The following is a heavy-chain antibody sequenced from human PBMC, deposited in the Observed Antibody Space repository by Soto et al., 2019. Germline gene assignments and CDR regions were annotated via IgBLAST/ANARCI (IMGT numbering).Heavy chain of an antibody. J-gene: IGHJ4*02. CDR3: ARGGQVVVVTAALDY. V-gene: IGHV1-46*01. Sequence: QVQLMQSGAEVKKPGASVKVSCKASGDTFSDYYIHWVRQAPGQGLEWMGTVNPSGGHTTYSQHFLGRVTMTRDTSTSTIPMELTSLTSEDTAVYYCARGGQVVVVTAALDYWGQGTLVTVSS. D-gene: IGHD2-21*02. CDR2: VNPSGGHT. CDR1: GDTFSDYY.